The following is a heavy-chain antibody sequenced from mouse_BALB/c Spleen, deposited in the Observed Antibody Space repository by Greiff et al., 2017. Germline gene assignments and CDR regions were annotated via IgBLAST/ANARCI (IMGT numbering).Heavy chain of an antibody. J-gene: IGHJ1*01. CDR2: IYPGSGST. V-gene: IGHV1-77*01. Sequence: QVQLQQSGPELVKPGASVKMSCKASGYTFTDYVISWVKQRTGQGLEWIGEIYPGSGSTYYNEKFKGKATLTADKSSNTAYMQLSSLTSEDSAVYFCARRGLWDFDVWGAGTTVTVSS. D-gene: IGHD2-13*01. CDR3: ARRGLWDFDV. CDR1: GYTFTDYV.